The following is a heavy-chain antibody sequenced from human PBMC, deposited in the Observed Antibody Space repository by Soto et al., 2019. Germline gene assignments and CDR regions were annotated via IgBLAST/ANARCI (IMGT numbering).Heavy chain of an antibody. J-gene: IGHJ4*02. CDR1: GGSISSYY. CDR3: ARENRVGANAVYFDY. D-gene: IGHD1-26*01. Sequence: SETLSLTCTVSGGSISSYYWSWIRQPPGKGLEWIGHIYYSGSTNYNPSLKSRVTISVDTSKNQFSLKLSSVTAADTAVYYCARENRVGANAVYFDYWGQGTLVTVSS. V-gene: IGHV4-59*01. CDR2: IYYSGST.